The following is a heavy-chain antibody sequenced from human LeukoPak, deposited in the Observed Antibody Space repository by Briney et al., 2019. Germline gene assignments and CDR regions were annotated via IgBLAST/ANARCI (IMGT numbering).Heavy chain of an antibody. Sequence: QVQLQEAGPGLVKPSHTLPPTCTDSGDPISSTSYYWTWIRQPAAKRLEWIGRIYSSGSTNYNPSLKSRVTISVEMSNNQFSLKLSAVTAADTAIYYCAREASLALDSWGQGTLVTVSS. D-gene: IGHD5/OR15-5a*01. CDR2: IYSSGST. CDR3: AREASLALDS. J-gene: IGHJ4*02. V-gene: IGHV4-61*02. CDR1: GDPISSTSYY.